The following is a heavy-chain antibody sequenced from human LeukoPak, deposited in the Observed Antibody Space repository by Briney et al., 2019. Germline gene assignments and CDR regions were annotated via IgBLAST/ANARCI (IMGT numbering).Heavy chain of an antibody. CDR2: IRGGGGSA. Sequence: PGGSLRLSCTASGFTFSAYAMMWVRQVPGKGPEWVSAIRGGGGSAFYADSVRGRFTISRDNSKYTLFLQMNSLRAEDTAVYYCARDPNGDYIGAFDMWGPGTMGTVSS. J-gene: IGHJ3*02. CDR1: GFTFSAYA. CDR3: ARDPNGDYIGAFDM. V-gene: IGHV3-23*01. D-gene: IGHD4-17*01.